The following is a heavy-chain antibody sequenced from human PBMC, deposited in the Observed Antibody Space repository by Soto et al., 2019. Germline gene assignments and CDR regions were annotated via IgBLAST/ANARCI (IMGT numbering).Heavy chain of an antibody. J-gene: IGHJ5*02. D-gene: IGHD6-13*01. Sequence: PSETLSLTCTVSGGSISSISYYWGWIRQPPGKGLEWIGTIYSSGSTYYNPSLKSRVTISVDTSKNQFSLKLSSVTAADTSVYYCARHDIAAAGTHWFDPCGQGTLVTVSS. CDR1: GGSISSISYY. V-gene: IGHV4-39*01. CDR3: ARHDIAAAGTHWFDP. CDR2: IYSSGST.